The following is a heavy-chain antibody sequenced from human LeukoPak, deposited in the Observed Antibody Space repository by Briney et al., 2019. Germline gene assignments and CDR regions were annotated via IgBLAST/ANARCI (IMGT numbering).Heavy chain of an antibody. Sequence: ASVTVSCKASVYTLTNYGISWVRQAPGQGREGMGWISAYNGNTNYAQKLQGRVTMTTDTSTSTAYMELRSLRSGDTAVYYCARVSAHPFWFDPWGQGTLVTVSS. CDR3: ARVSAHPFWFDP. J-gene: IGHJ5*02. CDR1: VYTLTNYG. V-gene: IGHV1-18*01. CDR2: ISAYNGNT.